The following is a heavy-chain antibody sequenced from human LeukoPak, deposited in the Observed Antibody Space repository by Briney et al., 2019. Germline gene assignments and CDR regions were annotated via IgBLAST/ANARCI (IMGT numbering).Heavy chain of an antibody. CDR3: ARYSGYDQNYFDY. D-gene: IGHD5-12*01. CDR1: GFTFSSYS. CDR2: ISSSSSRV. V-gene: IGHV3-21*04. Sequence: GGSLRLSCAASGFTFSSYSMNWVRQAPGKGLEWVSSISSSSSRVYYAGSVKGRFTISRDNARNSLYLQMNSLRAEDTAVYYCARYSGYDQNYFDYWGQGTLVTVSS. J-gene: IGHJ4*02.